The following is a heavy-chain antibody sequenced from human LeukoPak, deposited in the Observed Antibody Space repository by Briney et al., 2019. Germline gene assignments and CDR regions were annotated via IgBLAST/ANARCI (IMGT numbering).Heavy chain of an antibody. Sequence: PGRSLRLSCAASGFTFNSYGIHWVRQAPGKGLEWVAFIWYDGSNKYYADSVKGRFTISRDNSKNTLYLQMNSLRAEDTAVYYCARESTVVTPGIDYWGQGTLVTVSS. J-gene: IGHJ4*02. CDR1: GFTFNSYG. V-gene: IGHV3-33*01. D-gene: IGHD4-23*01. CDR2: IWYDGSNK. CDR3: ARESTVVTPGIDY.